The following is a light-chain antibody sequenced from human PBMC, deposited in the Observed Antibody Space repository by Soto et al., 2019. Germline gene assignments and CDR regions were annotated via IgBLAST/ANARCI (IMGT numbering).Light chain of an antibody. Sequence: QSVLTQPASMSGSPGQSITISCTGTSSDLGRYNFVSWYQHHPGKAPKLIIYEATKRPSGVSYRFSGSKSGNTASLTISGLQAEDEADYYCTSYTITSPYVFGTGTKGTVL. V-gene: IGLV2-14*01. CDR2: EAT. CDR1: SSDLGRYNF. CDR3: TSYTITSPYV. J-gene: IGLJ1*01.